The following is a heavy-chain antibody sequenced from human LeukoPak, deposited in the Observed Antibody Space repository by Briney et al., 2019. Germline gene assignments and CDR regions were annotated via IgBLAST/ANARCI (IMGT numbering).Heavy chain of an antibody. J-gene: IGHJ4*02. D-gene: IGHD6-6*01. CDR2: ISYDGSNK. Sequence: GRSLRLSCAASGFTFSSYGMHWVRQAPGKGLEWVAVISYDGSNKYYADSVKGRFTISRDNSKNTLYLQMNSLRAEDTAVYYCARDSAVGGSSSLTLDYFDYWGQGTLVTVSS. V-gene: IGHV3-30*03. CDR3: ARDSAVGGSSSLTLDYFDY. CDR1: GFTFSSYG.